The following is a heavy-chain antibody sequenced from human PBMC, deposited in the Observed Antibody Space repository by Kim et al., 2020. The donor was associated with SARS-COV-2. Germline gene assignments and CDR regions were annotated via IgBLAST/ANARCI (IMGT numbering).Heavy chain of an antibody. D-gene: IGHD4-17*01. CDR2: ISSSSSTI. V-gene: IGHV3-48*04. Sequence: GGSLRHSCAASGFTFSSYSMNWVRQAPGKGLEWVSYISSSSSTIYYADSVKGRFTISRDNAKNSLYLQMNSLRAEDTAVYYCARVWDYGVLRMDYFDYWGQGTLVTVSS. CDR3: ARVWDYGVLRMDYFDY. CDR1: GFTFSSYS. J-gene: IGHJ4*02.